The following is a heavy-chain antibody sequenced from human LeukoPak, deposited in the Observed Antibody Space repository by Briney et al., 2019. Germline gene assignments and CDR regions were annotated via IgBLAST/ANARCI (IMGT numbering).Heavy chain of an antibody. V-gene: IGHV3-48*02. CDR2: ISSSSSTI. J-gene: IGHJ4*02. D-gene: IGHD6-13*01. CDR1: GFTFSSFS. Sequence: GGSLRLSCAASGFTFSSFSMNWVRQAPGKGLGWVSYISSSSSTIYYADSVKGRFTISRDNAKNSLYLQMNRLRDEDTAVYYCARDMAAAGTIFDYWGQGTLVTVSS. CDR3: ARDMAAAGTIFDY.